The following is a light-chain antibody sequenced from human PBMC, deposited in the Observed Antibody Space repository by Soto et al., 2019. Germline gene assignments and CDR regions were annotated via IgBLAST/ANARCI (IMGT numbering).Light chain of an antibody. CDR1: QSISYY. Sequence: DIQLTQSPSFLSASVGDRVTLPCRASQSISYYLNWYQQKQGRAPRLLIYSTSTLQSGVPSKFSGSASGTDFTLTISSLQPEEFATYYCQQSYSTPWTFGQGTKVDI. CDR3: QQSYSTPWT. J-gene: IGKJ1*01. CDR2: STS. V-gene: IGKV1-39*01.